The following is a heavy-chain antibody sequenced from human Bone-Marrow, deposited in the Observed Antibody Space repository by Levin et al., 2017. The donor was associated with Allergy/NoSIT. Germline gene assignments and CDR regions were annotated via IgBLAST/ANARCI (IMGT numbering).Heavy chain of an antibody. CDR2: IHHSGST. Sequence: TSETLSLTCAVSGGSISSGDWWSWVRQPPGKGLEWIGEIHHSGSTNYNPSLKSRVTISVAKSNSHFSLRLASVTASDTAVYFCATLPFGTAAANSVWGQGTLVTVSS. D-gene: IGHD6-13*01. V-gene: IGHV4-4*02. J-gene: IGHJ4*02. CDR1: GGSISSGDW. CDR3: ATLPFGTAAANSV.